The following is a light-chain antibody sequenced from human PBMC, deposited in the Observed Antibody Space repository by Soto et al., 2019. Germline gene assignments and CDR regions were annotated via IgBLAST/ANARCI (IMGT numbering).Light chain of an antibody. Sequence: QSVLTQPPSASGTPGQRGTISCSTSSSNLGDNTVNWYQHVPGTAPKLLIYSYDQRPSGVPDRFSGSKSGTSASLAISGLQSEDEADYYCAAWDDTLNGYVFGAGTKVTVL. J-gene: IGLJ1*01. V-gene: IGLV1-44*01. CDR3: AAWDDTLNGYV. CDR1: SSNLGDNT. CDR2: SYD.